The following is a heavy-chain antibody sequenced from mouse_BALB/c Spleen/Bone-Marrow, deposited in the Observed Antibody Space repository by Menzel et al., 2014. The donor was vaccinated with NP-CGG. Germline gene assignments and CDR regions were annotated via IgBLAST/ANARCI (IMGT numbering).Heavy chain of an antibody. V-gene: IGHV2-9*02. CDR3: ARVTSSAVGAMDY. CDR2: IWAGGST. CDR1: GFSLTNYG. J-gene: IGHJ4*01. D-gene: IGHD3-2*02. Sequence: VQLQESGPGLVAPSQSLSITCTVYGFSLTNYGVHWVRQPPGKGLEWLGVIWAGGSTNYNSALMPRLSISKDNSKSQVFLKMISMQTDDTAMYFCARVTSSAVGAMDYWGQGTSVTVSS.